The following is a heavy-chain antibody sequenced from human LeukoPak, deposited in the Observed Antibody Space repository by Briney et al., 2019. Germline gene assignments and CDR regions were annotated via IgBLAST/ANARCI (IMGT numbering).Heavy chain of an antibody. V-gene: IGHV1-2*02. CDR2: INPKSGGT. D-gene: IGHD7-27*01. J-gene: IGHJ4*02. CDR1: GYTFTDFY. CDR3: VRAGELDY. Sequence: ASVKVSCKASGYTFTDFYMNWVRQAPGQGLEWMGWINPKSGGTKYAQKFQGRVTMTRDTSITTAYMELTILSSDDTAVFYCVRAGELDYWGQGTLVTVSS.